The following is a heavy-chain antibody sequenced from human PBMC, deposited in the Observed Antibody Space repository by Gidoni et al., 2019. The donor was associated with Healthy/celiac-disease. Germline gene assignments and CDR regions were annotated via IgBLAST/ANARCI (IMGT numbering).Heavy chain of an antibody. CDR3: ARGVIAVAGPTPTKNWFDP. Sequence: QVQLVESGGGVVQPGRSLRLSCAASGFTFSSYGMHWVRQAPGKGQEWVAVIWYDGSNKYYADSVKGRFTISRDNSKNTLYLQMNSLRAEDTAVYYCARGVIAVAGPTPTKNWFDPWGQGTLVTVSS. CDR2: IWYDGSNK. CDR1: GFTFSSYG. J-gene: IGHJ5*02. D-gene: IGHD6-19*01. V-gene: IGHV3-33*01.